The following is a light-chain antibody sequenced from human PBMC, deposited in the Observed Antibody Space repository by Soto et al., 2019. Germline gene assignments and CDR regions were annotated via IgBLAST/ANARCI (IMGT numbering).Light chain of an antibody. CDR2: DAS. J-gene: IGKJ1*01. CDR3: QQRNRWPWT. Sequence: EILVTQFPATLSVSPGERASLSCRANQTINKYLAWYQQKPGQPPRLLIYDASTRASGIPARFSGTGSGTDFTLTITSLEPEDFAVYYCQQRNRWPWTLGQGTKAEVK. CDR1: QTINKY. V-gene: IGKV3-11*01.